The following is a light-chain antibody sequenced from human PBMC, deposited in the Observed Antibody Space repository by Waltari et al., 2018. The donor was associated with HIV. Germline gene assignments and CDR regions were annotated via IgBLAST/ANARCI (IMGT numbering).Light chain of an antibody. CDR3: SSYTTDNTVV. CDR1: THVIGAYNY. J-gene: IGLJ2*01. CDR2: QVT. Sequence: QSALTQPASVSGSPGQSITLSCTGTTHVIGAYNYVSRYQLLPGRPPKVIIFQVTDRPSGVSSRFSGDKSGNTASLAISGLQPEDEADYFCSSYTTDNTVVFGGGTRLTVL. V-gene: IGLV2-14*01.